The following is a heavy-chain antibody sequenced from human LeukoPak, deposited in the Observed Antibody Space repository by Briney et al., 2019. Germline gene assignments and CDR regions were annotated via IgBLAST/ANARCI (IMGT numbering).Heavy chain of an antibody. D-gene: IGHD2-2*01. Sequence: PSETLSLSCTVSGGSISGYYWSWIRQPPGKGLEWIGYIYTSGSTNYNPSLKSRVTISVDTSKNQFSLKLSSVTAADTAVYYCARHDSSLEPAASRHYYYYYMDVWGKGTTVTVSS. J-gene: IGHJ6*03. CDR3: ARHDSSLEPAASRHYYYYYMDV. CDR2: IYTSGST. V-gene: IGHV4-4*09. CDR1: GGSISGYY.